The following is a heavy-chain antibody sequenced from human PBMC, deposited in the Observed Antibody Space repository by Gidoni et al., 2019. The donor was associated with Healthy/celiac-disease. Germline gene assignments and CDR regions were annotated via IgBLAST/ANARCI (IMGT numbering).Heavy chain of an antibody. V-gene: IGHV4-38-2*02. Sequence: QVQLQESGPGLLKPSETLSLTCTVSGYSISSGYYWGWIRQPPGKGLEWIGSIYHSGSTYYHPALKSRVTISVDTSKNQFSLKLSSVTAADTAVYYCASNPESFYYDSLFIDYWGQGTLVTVSS. CDR2: IYHSGST. CDR3: ASNPESFYYDSLFIDY. J-gene: IGHJ4*02. D-gene: IGHD3-22*01. CDR1: GYSISSGYY.